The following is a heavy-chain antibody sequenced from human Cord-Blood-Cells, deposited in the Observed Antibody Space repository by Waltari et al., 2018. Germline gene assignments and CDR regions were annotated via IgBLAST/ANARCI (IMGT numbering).Heavy chain of an antibody. J-gene: IGHJ6*02. CDR1: GYTFTSYY. V-gene: IGHV1-46*01. CDR3: ARGLRGRTQYYYYYGMDV. CDR2: INPSGGST. Sequence: QVQLVQSGAEVKKPGASVKVSCKASGYTFTSYYIPWVRQAPGQGLEWMGIINPSGGSTSYAQKFQGRVTMTRDTSTSTVYMELSSLRSEDTAVYYCARGLRGRTQYYYYYGMDVWGQGTTVTVSS.